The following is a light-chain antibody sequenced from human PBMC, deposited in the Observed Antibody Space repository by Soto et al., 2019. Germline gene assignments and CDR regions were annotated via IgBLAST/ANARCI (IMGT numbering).Light chain of an antibody. V-gene: IGKV1-9*01. CDR1: QGVSSY. CDR3: QQHNSYPLT. Sequence: IQLTQSPSSLSASVGDRVTITCRASQGVSSYLAWYQQKTGKAPNLLIYVTSTLQSGVPSRFSGSGSGTDCTLTISSLQPEDFATYYCQQHNSYPLTFGGGTKVEIK. CDR2: VTS. J-gene: IGKJ4*01.